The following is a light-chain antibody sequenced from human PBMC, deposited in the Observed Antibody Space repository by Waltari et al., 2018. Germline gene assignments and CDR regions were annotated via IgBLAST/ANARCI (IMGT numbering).Light chain of an antibody. CDR1: SSNVGSNT. CDR3: ATWDDSLNGGV. J-gene: IGLJ3*02. CDR2: SND. V-gene: IGLV1-44*01. Sequence: QSVLIQPPSASGTPGQRVPISCSGRSSNVGSNTVNWYQQLPGTAPKRLIYSNDQPPAGVPERFSGSKSGTSASLAISGLQSEDEGDYYCATWDDSLNGGVCGGGTKLTGL.